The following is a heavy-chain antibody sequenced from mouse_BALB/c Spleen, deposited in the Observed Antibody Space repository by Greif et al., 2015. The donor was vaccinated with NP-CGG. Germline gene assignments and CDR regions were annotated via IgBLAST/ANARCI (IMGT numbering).Heavy chain of an antibody. CDR1: GFAFSSYD. V-gene: IGHV5-12-1*01. Sequence: EVQRVESGGGLLKPGGSLKLSCAASGFAFSSYDMSWVRQTPEKRLEWVAYISSGGGSTYYPDTVKGRFTISRDNAKNTLYLQMSSLKSEDTAMYYCARRDMDYWGQGTSVTVSS. CDR3: ARRDMDY. J-gene: IGHJ4*01. CDR2: ISSGGGST.